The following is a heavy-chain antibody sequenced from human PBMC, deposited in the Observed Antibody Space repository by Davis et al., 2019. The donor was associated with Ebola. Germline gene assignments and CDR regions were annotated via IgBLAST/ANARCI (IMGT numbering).Heavy chain of an antibody. Sequence: GESLKISCAASGFTFSSYSMNWVRQAPGKGQLWVSYISSTSSTIYYADSVKGRFTIPRDNAKNSLYLQMNSLGDEDTTVYYCAKGGGGYYYGMDVWGQGTTVTVSS. V-gene: IGHV3-48*02. J-gene: IGHJ6*02. D-gene: IGHD3-10*01. CDR2: ISSTSSTI. CDR3: AKGGGGYYYGMDV. CDR1: GFTFSSYS.